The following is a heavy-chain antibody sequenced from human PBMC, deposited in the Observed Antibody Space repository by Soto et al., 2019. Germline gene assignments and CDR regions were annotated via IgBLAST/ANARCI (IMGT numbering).Heavy chain of an antibody. D-gene: IGHD6-6*01. V-gene: IGHV4-34*01. CDR1: GGSFSGYY. Sequence: QVQLQQWGAGLLKPSETLSLTCAVYGGSFSGYYWSWIRQPPGKGLEWIGEINHSGSTNYNPSLKSRVTISVDTSKNQFSLKLSSVTAADTAVYYCARGGAARPSGVHYYYGMDVWGQGTTVTVSS. CDR3: ARGGAARPSGVHYYYGMDV. CDR2: INHSGST. J-gene: IGHJ6*02.